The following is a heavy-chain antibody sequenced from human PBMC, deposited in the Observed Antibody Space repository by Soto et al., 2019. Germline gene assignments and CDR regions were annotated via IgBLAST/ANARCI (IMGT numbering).Heavy chain of an antibody. D-gene: IGHD1-26*01. CDR3: ARGDTVGATTCAFDI. CDR1: GFTFSSYS. V-gene: IGHV3-21*01. J-gene: IGHJ3*02. Sequence: GGSLRLSCAASGFTFSSYSMNWVRQAPGKGLEWVSSISSSSSYIYYADSVKGRFTISRDNAKNSLYLQMNSLRAEDTAVYYCARGDTVGATTCAFDIWGQGTMVTVSS. CDR2: ISSSSSYI.